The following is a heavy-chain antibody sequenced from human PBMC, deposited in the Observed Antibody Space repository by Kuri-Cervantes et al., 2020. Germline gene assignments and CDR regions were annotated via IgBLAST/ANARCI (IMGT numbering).Heavy chain of an antibody. V-gene: IGHV3-30*02. D-gene: IGHD1-1*01. CDR1: GLNFKNYG. CDR2: IRYDGSVK. Sequence: GGSLRLSCMDSGLNFKNYGMHWVRQAPGKGLEWVAFIRYDGSVKYYVESVKGRFTISRDNSKNTLYLQMNSLRAEDTAVYYCATHRYAALGTPGMWLFNYWGQGTLVTVSS. CDR3: ATHRYAALGTPGMWLFNY. J-gene: IGHJ4*02.